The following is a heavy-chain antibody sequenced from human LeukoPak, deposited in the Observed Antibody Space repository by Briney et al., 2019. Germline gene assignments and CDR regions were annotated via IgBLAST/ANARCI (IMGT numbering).Heavy chain of an antibody. CDR2: INHSGST. CDR3: ARCGHCSSTSCYYAPYYYYGMDV. J-gene: IGHJ6*02. V-gene: IGHV4-34*01. Sequence: SETLSLTCAVYGGSFSGYYWSWIRQPPGKGLEWIGEINHSGSTNYNPSLTSRVTISVDTSKNQFSLKLSSVTAADTAVYYCARCGHCSSTSCYYAPYYYYGMDVWGQGTTVTVSS. CDR1: GGSFSGYY. D-gene: IGHD2-2*01.